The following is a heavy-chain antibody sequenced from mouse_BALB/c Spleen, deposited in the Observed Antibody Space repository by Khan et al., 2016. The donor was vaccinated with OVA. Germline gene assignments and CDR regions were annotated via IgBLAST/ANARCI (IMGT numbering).Heavy chain of an antibody. Sequence: VQLQQSGTELAKPGASVKMSCKASGYTFTTYWMHWVKQRPGQGLEWIGYINPNSGYTDYNEKFKDKATLSADKSSSTAYMQLSSLTSEDSAVYYSASERIDYWGQGTSLTVSS. J-gene: IGHJ2*02. CDR2: INPNSGYT. CDR3: ASERIDY. CDR1: GYTFTTYW. V-gene: IGHV1-7*01.